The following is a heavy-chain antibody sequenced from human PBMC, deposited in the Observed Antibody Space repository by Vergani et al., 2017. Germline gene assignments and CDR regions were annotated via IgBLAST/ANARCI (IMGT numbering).Heavy chain of an antibody. CDR2: IYPGDSDT. Sequence: EVQLVQSGAEVQKPGESLKISCKGSGYSFTNYWIGWVRQMPGKGLEWMGIIYPGDSDTRYSPSFQGQVTISADKSISTAYLQWSSLKASDTAMYYCARHVPCGDGACLHFDHWGQGTQVTVSS. D-gene: IGHD2-21*01. CDR3: ARHVPCGDGACLHFDH. J-gene: IGHJ4*02. V-gene: IGHV5-51*01. CDR1: GYSFTNYW.